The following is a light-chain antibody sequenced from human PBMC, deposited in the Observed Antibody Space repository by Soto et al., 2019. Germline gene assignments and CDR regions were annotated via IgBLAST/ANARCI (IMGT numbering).Light chain of an antibody. CDR1: SSDVGGYHF. CDR3: SSYTSSSNVI. V-gene: IGLV2-14*03. Sequence: QSALTQPASVSGSPGQSITISCTGTSSDVGGYHFVSWYQQHPGKAPKFIIYDVRNRPSGVSNRFSGSRSGTTASLTISGLQAADEADYYCSSYTSSSNVIFGGGTKLTVL. CDR2: DVR. J-gene: IGLJ2*01.